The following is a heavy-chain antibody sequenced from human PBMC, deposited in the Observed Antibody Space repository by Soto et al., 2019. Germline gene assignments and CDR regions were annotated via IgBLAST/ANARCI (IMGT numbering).Heavy chain of an antibody. CDR1: GYTFTSYG. Sequence: ASVKVSCKASGYTFTSYGISWVRQAPGQGLEWMGWISAYNGNTNYAQKLQGRVTMTRNTSISTAYMELSSLRSEDTAVYYCARWVSSSWYERYFDYWGQGTLVTVSS. CDR2: ISAYNGNT. CDR3: ARWVSSSWYERYFDY. J-gene: IGHJ4*02. D-gene: IGHD6-13*01. V-gene: IGHV1-18*01.